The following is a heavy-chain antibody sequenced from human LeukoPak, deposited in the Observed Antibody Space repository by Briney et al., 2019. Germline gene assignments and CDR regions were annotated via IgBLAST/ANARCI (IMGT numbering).Heavy chain of an antibody. J-gene: IGHJ6*04. D-gene: IGHD2-2*01. V-gene: IGHV4-34*01. CDR2: INHSGST. Sequence: SETLSLSCAVYGASFSGYYWSWIRQPPGKGLEWIGEINHSGSTNYNPSLKSRVTISVDTSKNQFSLKLSSVTAADTAVYYCAREPIRKYCSSTSCPRYYYYGMDVWGKGTTVTVSS. CDR1: GASFSGYY. CDR3: AREPIRKYCSSTSCPRYYYYGMDV.